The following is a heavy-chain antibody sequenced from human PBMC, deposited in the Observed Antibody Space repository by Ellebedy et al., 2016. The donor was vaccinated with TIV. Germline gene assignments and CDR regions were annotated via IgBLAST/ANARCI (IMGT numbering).Heavy chain of an antibody. Sequence: MPGGSLRLSCTVSGGSISSNRWSWIRQPAGKGLEWIGRIYSSGSTTYNPSLKSRVTLSLDTSKNQVFLNLSSVTAADTAVYYCARVSIAVSAGYDYWGQGTLVTVSS. CDR3: ARVSIAVSAGYDY. CDR2: IYSSGST. CDR1: GGSISSNR. J-gene: IGHJ4*02. V-gene: IGHV4-4*07. D-gene: IGHD6-13*01.